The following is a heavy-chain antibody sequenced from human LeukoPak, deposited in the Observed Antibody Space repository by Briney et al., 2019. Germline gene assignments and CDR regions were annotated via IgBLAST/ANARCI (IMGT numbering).Heavy chain of an antibody. Sequence: GGSLRLSCAASGFTFSSYSMNWVRQAPGKGLEWVSYISSSSTIYYADSVKGRFTISRDNAKNSLYLQMNSLRAEDTAVYYCARGGYCSSTSCYIPGYMDVWGKGTTVTVSS. CDR2: ISSSSTI. V-gene: IGHV3-48*04. CDR1: GFTFSSYS. CDR3: ARGGYCSSTSCYIPGYMDV. J-gene: IGHJ6*03. D-gene: IGHD2-2*02.